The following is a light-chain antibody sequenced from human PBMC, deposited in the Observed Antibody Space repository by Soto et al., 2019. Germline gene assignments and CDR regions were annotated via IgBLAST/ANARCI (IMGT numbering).Light chain of an antibody. CDR1: QNLLESNGFNY. J-gene: IGKJ1*01. Sequence: DIVITQSPLSLPVTPGEPASISCKSSQNLLESNGFNYLDWYLQKPGQSPQLLIYLGSLRASGVXDXYSGSGSGTDFTLQISRVEAEDVGLYYCMQVLQTPPTFGQGTKVEIK. CDR2: LGS. CDR3: MQVLQTPPT. V-gene: IGKV2-28*01.